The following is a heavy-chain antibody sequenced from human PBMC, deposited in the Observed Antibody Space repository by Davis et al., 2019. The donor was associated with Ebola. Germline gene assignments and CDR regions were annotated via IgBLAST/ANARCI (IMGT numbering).Heavy chain of an antibody. V-gene: IGHV3-48*01. CDR1: GLTFSSYS. J-gene: IGHJ6*02. D-gene: IGHD2-8*01. CDR3: ANQPCTNGVCLYYYYGMDV. CDR2: ISRSSSTI. Sequence: PGGSLRLSCVASGLTFSSYSMNWVRQAPGKGLEWVSYISRSSSTIYYGDSVKGRFTISRDNAKNSLYLQMNSLRAEDTAVYYCANQPCTNGVCLYYYYGMDVWGQGTTVTVSS.